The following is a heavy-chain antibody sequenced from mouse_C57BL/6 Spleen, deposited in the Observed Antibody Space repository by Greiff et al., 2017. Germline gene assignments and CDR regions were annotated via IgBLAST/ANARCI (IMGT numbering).Heavy chain of an antibody. D-gene: IGHD2-5*01. V-gene: IGHV1-54*01. CDR2: INPGSGGT. CDR1: GYAFTNYL. Sequence: QVQLQQSGAELVRPGTSVKVSCKASGYAFTNYLIEWVKQRPGQGLEWIGVINPGSGGTNYNEKFKGKATLTADKSSSTAYMQLSSLTSEDSAVYFCARSPYYSNHYYAMDYGGQGTSVTVSS. CDR3: ARSPYYSNHYYAMDY. J-gene: IGHJ4*01.